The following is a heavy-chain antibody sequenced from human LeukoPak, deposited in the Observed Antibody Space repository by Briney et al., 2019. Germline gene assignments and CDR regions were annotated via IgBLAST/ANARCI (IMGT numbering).Heavy chain of an antibody. J-gene: IGHJ4*02. V-gene: IGHV3-66*02. CDR2: IYSGGST. CDR1: GFTVSSNY. Sequence: PGGSLRLSCAASGFTVSSNYMSWVRQAPGKGLEWVSVIYSGGSTYYADSVKGRFTISRDNSKNTLYLQMNSLRAEDTAVYCCARALAVEDDYWGQGTLVTVSS. CDR3: ARALAVEDDY.